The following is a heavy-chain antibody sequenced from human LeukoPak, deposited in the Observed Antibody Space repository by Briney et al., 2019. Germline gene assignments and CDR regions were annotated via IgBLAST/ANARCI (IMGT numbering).Heavy chain of an antibody. V-gene: IGHV3-23*01. D-gene: IGHD3-10*01. CDR3: AKPIYGSGSQTLIYYYYGMDV. J-gene: IGHJ6*01. Sequence: GGSLSLSCAASGFTFNYYAMSCVGQAPGKGLEWVSAISVSGGSRYYADSVRGRFTISRDDSKNTLYVQMNSLRAEDTAVYYCAKPIYGSGSQTLIYYYYGMDVWGQGTTVTVSS. CDR2: ISVSGGSR. CDR1: GFTFNYYA.